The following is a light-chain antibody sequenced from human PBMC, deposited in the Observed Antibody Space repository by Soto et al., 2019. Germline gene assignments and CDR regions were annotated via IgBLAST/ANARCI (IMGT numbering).Light chain of an antibody. V-gene: IGLV2-11*01. CDR2: DVS. J-gene: IGLJ3*02. CDR3: QSYDSSNRWV. CDR1: SSDVGGYNY. Sequence: QSALTQPRSVSGSPGQSVTISCTGTSSDVGGYNYVSWYQQHPGKAPKLMIYDVSKRPSGVPDRFSGSIDSSSNSASLTISGLKTEDEADYYCQSYDSSNRWVFGGGTKVTVL.